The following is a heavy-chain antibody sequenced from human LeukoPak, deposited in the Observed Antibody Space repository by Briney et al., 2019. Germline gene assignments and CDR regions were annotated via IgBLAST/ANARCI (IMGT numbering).Heavy chain of an antibody. CDR1: GGSISSSSYY. CDR2: IYYTGST. D-gene: IGHD3-10*01. CDR3: ARGGYGSGTYYSDY. J-gene: IGHJ4*02. V-gene: IGHV4-61*01. Sequence: PSETLSLTCTVSGGSISSSSYYWSWIRQPPGKGLEWSGYIYYTGSTNYNPSLKSRVTISIDTSKNQFSLKLSSVTAADTAMYYCARGGYGSGTYYSDYWGQGTLVTVSS.